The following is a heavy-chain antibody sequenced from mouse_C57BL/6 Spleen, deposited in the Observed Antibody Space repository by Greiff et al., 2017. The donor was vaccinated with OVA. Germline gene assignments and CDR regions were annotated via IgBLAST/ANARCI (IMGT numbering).Heavy chain of an antibody. J-gene: IGHJ4*01. Sequence: EVLLVESGGDLVKPGGSLKLSCAASGFTFSSYGMSWVRQTPDKRLEWVATISSGGSYTYYPDSVKGRFTISRDNAKNTLYLQMSSLKSEDTAMYYCARHYDVEGGAMDYWDQGTSVTVSS. D-gene: IGHD2-12*01. V-gene: IGHV5-6*01. CDR3: ARHYDVEGGAMDY. CDR2: ISSGGSYT. CDR1: GFTFSSYG.